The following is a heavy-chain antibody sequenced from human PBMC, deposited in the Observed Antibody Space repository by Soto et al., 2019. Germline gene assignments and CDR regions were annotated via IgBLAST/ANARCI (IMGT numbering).Heavy chain of an antibody. CDR2: INHSGST. V-gene: IGHV4-34*01. Sequence: SETLSLTCAVYGGYFSGYYCSWIRQPPGKGLEWIGEINHSGSTNYNPSLKSRVTISVDTSKNQFSLKLSSVTAADTAVYYCARGSPDDYGDYRCWGQGTLVTVSS. J-gene: IGHJ4*02. D-gene: IGHD4-17*01. CDR3: ARGSPDDYGDYRC. CDR1: GGYFSGYY.